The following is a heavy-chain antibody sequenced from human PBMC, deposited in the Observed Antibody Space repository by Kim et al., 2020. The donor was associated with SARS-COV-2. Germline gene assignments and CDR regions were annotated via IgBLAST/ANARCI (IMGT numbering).Heavy chain of an antibody. J-gene: IGHJ4*02. D-gene: IGHD2-2*01. CDR2: INTNTGNP. CDR3: ARDVRGVVPAANPNFYYFDY. V-gene: IGHV7-4-1*02. Sequence: ASVKVSCKSSGYTFTSYAMNWVRQAPGQGLEWMGWINTNTGNPTYAQGFTGRFVFSLDTSVSTAYLQISSLKAEDTAVYYCARDVRGVVPAANPNFYYFDYWGQGTLVTVSS. CDR1: GYTFTSYA.